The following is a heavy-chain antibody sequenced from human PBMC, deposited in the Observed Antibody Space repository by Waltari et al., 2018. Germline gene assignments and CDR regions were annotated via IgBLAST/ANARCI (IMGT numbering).Heavy chain of an antibody. CDR2: IYSGGGT. CDR3: ARQRGYCSSTSCYPTYFDY. Sequence: SWVRQAPGKGLEWVSVIYSGGGTYYADSVKGRFTISRDNSKNTLYLQMNSLRAEDTAVYYCARQRGYCSSTSCYPTYFDYWGQGTLVTVSS. V-gene: IGHV3-53*01. J-gene: IGHJ4*02. D-gene: IGHD2-2*01.